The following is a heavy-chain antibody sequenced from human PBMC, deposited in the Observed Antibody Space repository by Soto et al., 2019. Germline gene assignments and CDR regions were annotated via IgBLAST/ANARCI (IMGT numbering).Heavy chain of an antibody. Sequence: PSETLSLTCAVSGGSITSANWWTWVRQPPGGGLEWIGEISHSGITNYKASLKSRVTMSVDKTKNDVSLKLTSVTAADKAVSYCPRALRGCFDTWGQGTPVTVSS. J-gene: IGHJ5*02. V-gene: IGHV4-4*02. CDR3: PRALRGCFDT. CDR2: ISHSGIT. CDR1: GGSITSANW.